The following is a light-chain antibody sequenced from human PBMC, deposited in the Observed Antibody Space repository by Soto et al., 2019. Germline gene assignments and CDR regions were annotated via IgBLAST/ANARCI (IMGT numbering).Light chain of an antibody. Sequence: EIVTMQSPATLSVSPGESVTLSCSASHLFSSNLAWYQHKPGQAPRLLIYDASYRATGIPARFSGSGSGTDFTLTISSLEPEDFAVYYCQHRNNRPFSFGPGTKVDIK. J-gene: IGKJ3*01. CDR3: QHRNNRPFS. V-gene: IGKV3-11*01. CDR2: DAS. CDR1: HLFSSN.